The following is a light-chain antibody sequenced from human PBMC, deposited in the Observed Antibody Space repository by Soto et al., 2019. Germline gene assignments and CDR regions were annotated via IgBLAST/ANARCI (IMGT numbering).Light chain of an antibody. CDR2: DVN. CDR1: SSDVGSYNY. Sequence: QSALTQPRSVSGSPGQSITISCTGSSSDVGSYNYVSWYQQHPGQAPKFMIYDVNKRPSGVSHRFSGSKSGNTASLTISGLQADDEADYYCLSYAGSYNFVFGSGTELPVL. V-gene: IGLV2-11*01. J-gene: IGLJ1*01. CDR3: LSYAGSYNFV.